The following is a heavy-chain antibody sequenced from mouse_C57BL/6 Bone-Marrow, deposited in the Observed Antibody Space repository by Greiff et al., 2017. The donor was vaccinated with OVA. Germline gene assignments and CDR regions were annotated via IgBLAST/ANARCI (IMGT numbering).Heavy chain of an antibody. J-gene: IGHJ3*01. CDR1: GFNIKNTY. CDR3: ARSNYGNQAWFAY. V-gene: IGHV14-3*01. D-gene: IGHD2-1*01. Sequence: EVQLQQSVAELVRPGASVKLSCTASGFNIKNTYMHWVQQRPEQGLEWIGRIDPANGNTKYAPTFPGKATITANTSSNTAYLQLSSLTSEDTAIYYCARSNYGNQAWFAYWGQGTLVTVSA. CDR2: IDPANGNT.